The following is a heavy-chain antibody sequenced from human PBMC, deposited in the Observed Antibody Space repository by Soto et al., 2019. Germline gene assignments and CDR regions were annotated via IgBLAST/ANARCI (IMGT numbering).Heavy chain of an antibody. J-gene: IGHJ3*02. CDR2: IYYSGST. Sequence: PSETLSLTCTVSGGAIISGDYYFIWIRQPPWNGLEWIGYIYYSGSTYYNPSLKSRVTISVDTSKNQFSLKLSSVTAADTAVYYCARELLITFGGVIDTGAFDIWGQGTMVTVSS. D-gene: IGHD3-16*02. CDR1: GGAIISGDYY. CDR3: ARELLITFGGVIDTGAFDI. V-gene: IGHV4-30-4*01.